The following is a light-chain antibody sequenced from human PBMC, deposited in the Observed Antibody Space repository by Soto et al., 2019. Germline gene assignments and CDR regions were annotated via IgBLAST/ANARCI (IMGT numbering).Light chain of an antibody. CDR1: QSVGTN. CDR2: GVS. V-gene: IGKV3-15*01. J-gene: IGKJ1*01. CDR3: HQYRSSPWT. Sequence: ERVMTQSPVTLSVCPWEIVTLSCRASQSVGTNLAWYQQKPGQAPSLLIYGVSTRATGIPTRFSGSGSGTDFTLTISRLEPEDFAVYFCHQYRSSPWTFGQGTKVDIK.